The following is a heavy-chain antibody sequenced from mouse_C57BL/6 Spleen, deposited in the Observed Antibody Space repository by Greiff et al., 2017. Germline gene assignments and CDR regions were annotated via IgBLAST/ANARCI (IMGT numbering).Heavy chain of an antibody. Sequence: VQLKESGPGLAKPSQTLSLTCSVTGYSITSDYWNWIRKFPGNKLEYMGFISYSGSTYYNTSLKSRISITRDTSKTQYYLQLNSVTTENTATYYGARFDGYYGYYFDYWGQGTTLTVSS. CDR3: ARFDGYYGYYFDY. CDR1: GYSITSDY. J-gene: IGHJ2*01. V-gene: IGHV3-8*01. D-gene: IGHD2-3*01. CDR2: ISYSGST.